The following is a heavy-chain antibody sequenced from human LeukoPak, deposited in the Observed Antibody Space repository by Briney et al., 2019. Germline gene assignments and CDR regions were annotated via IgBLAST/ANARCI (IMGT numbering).Heavy chain of an antibody. V-gene: IGHV1-2*06. J-gene: IGHJ4*02. CDR3: ARSLSYSSSWSSDY. CDR2: INPNSGGT. D-gene: IGHD6-13*01. Sequence: ASVKVSCKASGYTFTGYYMHWVRQAPGQGLEWMGRINPNSGGTNYAQKFQGRVTMTRDTSISTAYMELSRLRSDDTAVDYCARSLSYSSSWSSDYWGQGTLVTVSS. CDR1: GYTFTGYY.